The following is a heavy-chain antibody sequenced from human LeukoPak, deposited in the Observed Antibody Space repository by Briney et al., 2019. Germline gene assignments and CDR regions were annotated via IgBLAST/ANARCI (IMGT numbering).Heavy chain of an antibody. CDR3: ARGSPISYGGNTNYFDS. CDR2: IKQDGSEE. J-gene: IGHJ4*02. V-gene: IGHV3-7*01. CDR1: GFTFSSYW. D-gene: IGHD4-23*01. Sequence: PGGSLRLSCAASGFTFSSYWMSWVRQAPGKGLEWVAYIKQDGSEEYYVDSVKGRFIISRDNAKSSLYLQMNSLRVEDTAVYYCARGSPISYGGNTNYFDSWGQGTLVPVSS.